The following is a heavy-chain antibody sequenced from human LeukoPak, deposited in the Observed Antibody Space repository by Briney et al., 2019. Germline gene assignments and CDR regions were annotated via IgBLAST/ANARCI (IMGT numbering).Heavy chain of an antibody. CDR3: ARERLNFWSGYYIRWFDP. Sequence: KPSQTLSLTCTVSGGSISSGSYYWSWIRQPAGKGLEWIGRIYTSGSTNYNPSLKSRVTISVDTSKNQFSLKLSSVTAADTALYYCARERLNFWSGYYIRWFDPWGQGTLVTVSS. J-gene: IGHJ5*02. V-gene: IGHV4-61*02. CDR2: IYTSGST. D-gene: IGHD3-3*01. CDR1: GGSISSGSYY.